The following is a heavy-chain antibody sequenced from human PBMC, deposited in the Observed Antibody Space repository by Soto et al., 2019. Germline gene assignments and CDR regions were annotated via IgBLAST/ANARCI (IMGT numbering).Heavy chain of an antibody. V-gene: IGHV1-18*01. CDR2: ISGYNGIT. CDR3: ARDPTIFGVVQNYGMDV. CDR1: GYTFTSYG. J-gene: IGHJ6*02. Sequence: QVQLVQSGAEVKKPGASVKVSCKASGYTFTSYGITWVRQAPGQGLEWMGGISGYNGITNYAQKLQGRVTMTTDTSTSTAYMELRSLRSDDTAVYYCARDPTIFGVVQNYGMDVWGQGTTVTVSS. D-gene: IGHD3-3*01.